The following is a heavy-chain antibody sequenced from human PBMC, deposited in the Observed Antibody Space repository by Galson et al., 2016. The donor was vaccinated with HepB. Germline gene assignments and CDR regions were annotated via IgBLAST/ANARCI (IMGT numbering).Heavy chain of an antibody. Sequence: SLRLSCAASGFTFSSYAMNWVRQAPGKGLEWVSLITGSGGSTYYADSVKGRFTISRDNSRNTLYLQMNSLRTEDTAVYYCAKLPRFGVDSWGQGPLVTVSS. V-gene: IGHV3-23*01. J-gene: IGHJ4*02. CDR1: GFTFSSYA. CDR2: ITGSGGST. CDR3: AKLPRFGVDS. D-gene: IGHD3-10*01.